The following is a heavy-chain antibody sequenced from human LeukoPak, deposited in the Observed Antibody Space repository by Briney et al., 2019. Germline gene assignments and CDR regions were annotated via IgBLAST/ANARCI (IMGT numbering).Heavy chain of an antibody. CDR3: ARDRGSY. D-gene: IGHD3-10*01. J-gene: IGHJ4*02. Sequence: SETLSLTCTVSGGSISSYYWSWIRQPPGKGLEWIGYIYYSGSTNYNPSLKSRVTISIDTSKKEFSLKLSSVTAADTAVYYCARDRGSYWGQGTLVTVSS. CDR1: GGSISSYY. V-gene: IGHV4-59*12. CDR2: IYYSGST.